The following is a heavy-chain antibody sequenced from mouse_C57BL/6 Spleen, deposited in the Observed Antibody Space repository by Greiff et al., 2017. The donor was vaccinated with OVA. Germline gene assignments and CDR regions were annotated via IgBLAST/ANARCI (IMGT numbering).Heavy chain of an antibody. V-gene: IGHV1-81*01. CDR1: GYTFTSYG. Sequence: QVQLKESGAELARPGASVKLSCKASGYTFTSYGISWVKQRTGQGLEWIGEIYPRSGNTYYNEKFKGKATLTADKSSSTAYMELRSLTSEDSAVYFCANLITTVVATDYWGQGTTLTVSS. CDR3: ANLITTVVATDY. D-gene: IGHD1-1*01. J-gene: IGHJ2*01. CDR2: IYPRSGNT.